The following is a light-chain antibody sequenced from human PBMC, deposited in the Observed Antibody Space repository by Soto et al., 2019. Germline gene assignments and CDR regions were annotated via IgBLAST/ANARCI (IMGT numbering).Light chain of an antibody. Sequence: EIVLTQSPATLSVSPGERATLSCRASQSMRSNVAWYQQKPGQAPRLLIYGASTRAAGIPARFSGSGSGTDFSLTISSLEPGDLAVYYCQQYGSSPRTFGQGTKVDIK. CDR3: QQYGSSPRT. CDR1: QSMRSN. J-gene: IGKJ1*01. CDR2: GAS. V-gene: IGKV3-15*01.